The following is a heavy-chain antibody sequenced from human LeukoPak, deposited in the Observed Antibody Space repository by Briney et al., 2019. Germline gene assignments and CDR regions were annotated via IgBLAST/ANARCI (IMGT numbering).Heavy chain of an antibody. CDR2: ISWNSGSI. V-gene: IGHV3-9*01. D-gene: IGHD3-22*01. J-gene: IGHJ3*02. CDR1: GFTFDDYA. Sequence: QPGGSLRLSCAASGFTFDDYAMHWVRQAPGKGLEWVSGISWNSGSIGYADSVKGRFTISRDNAKNSLYLQMNSLRAEDTALYYCAKDRIPYYYDSSGYFAFEFDIWGQGTMVTVSS. CDR3: AKDRIPYYYDSSGYFAFEFDI.